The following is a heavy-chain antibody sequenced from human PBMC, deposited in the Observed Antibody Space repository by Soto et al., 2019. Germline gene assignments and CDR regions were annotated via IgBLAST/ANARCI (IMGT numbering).Heavy chain of an antibody. J-gene: IGHJ6*02. CDR1: GGSFSGYY. CDR2: INHSGST. Sequence: SETLSLTCAVYGGSFSGYYWSWIRQPPGKGLEWIGEINHSGSTNYNPSLKSRVTISVDTSKNHYSLKLSSVTAADTAVYYCAREFIKYDILSRNYYYGMDVWGQGTTVTVSS. CDR3: AREFIKYDILSRNYYYGMDV. V-gene: IGHV4-34*01. D-gene: IGHD3-9*01.